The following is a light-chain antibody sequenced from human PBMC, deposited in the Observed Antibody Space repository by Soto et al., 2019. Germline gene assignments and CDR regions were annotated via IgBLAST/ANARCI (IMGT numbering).Light chain of an antibody. CDR2: HNN. CDR3: AAWDARLNGYV. Sequence: QSLLTQPPSPSGTPGQRVTISCSGGSSNIGTNAVNWYQQLPGTAPKLLIYHNNQRPSGVPDRCSGSKSGTSASLAISGLQSEDEADSYCAAWDARLNGYVFGTGTKVTVL. J-gene: IGLJ1*01. V-gene: IGLV1-44*01. CDR1: SSNIGTNA.